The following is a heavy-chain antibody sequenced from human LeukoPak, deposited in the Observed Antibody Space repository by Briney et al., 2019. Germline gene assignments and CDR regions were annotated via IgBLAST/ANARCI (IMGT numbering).Heavy chain of an antibody. CDR3: ARMGYCSSTSCYRDYYYGMDV. J-gene: IGHJ6*02. Sequence: PSETLSPTCTVSGGSISSYYWSWIRQPPGKGLEWIGYIYYSGSTNYNPSLKSRVTISVDTSKNQFSLKLSSVTAADTAVYYCARMGYCSSTSCYRDYYYGMDVWGQGTTVTVSS. CDR2: IYYSGST. V-gene: IGHV4-59*08. D-gene: IGHD2-2*02. CDR1: GGSISSYY.